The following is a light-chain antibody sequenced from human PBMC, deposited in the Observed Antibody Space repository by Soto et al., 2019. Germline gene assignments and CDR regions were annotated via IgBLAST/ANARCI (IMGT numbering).Light chain of an antibody. V-gene: IGKV4-1*01. CDR3: QQYHSSPLT. CDR1: QSVLYSSNNKNF. CDR2: WAS. J-gene: IGKJ4*01. Sequence: DIVMTQSPDSLSVSLVERATINCKSSQSVLYSSNNKNFLAWYQQKPGHPPKLLFYWASTRESGVPDRFSGSGSGTDFTLTISSLQAEDVAVYYCQQYHSSPLTFGGGTKVDIK.